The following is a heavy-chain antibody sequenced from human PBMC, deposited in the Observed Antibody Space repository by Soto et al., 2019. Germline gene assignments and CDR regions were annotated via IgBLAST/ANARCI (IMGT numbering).Heavy chain of an antibody. CDR3: ARAIYDSSGYSYYYYGMDV. Sequence: QVQLVQSGAEVKKPGSSVKVSCKASGGTFSSYAISWVRQAPGHGLECMGGFIPIFGTANYAQKFQGRVTITADESTSTAYMELSSLRSEDTAVYYCARAIYDSSGYSYYYYGMDVWGQGTTVTVSS. D-gene: IGHD3-22*01. CDR2: FIPIFGTA. V-gene: IGHV1-69*01. J-gene: IGHJ6*02. CDR1: GGTFSSYA.